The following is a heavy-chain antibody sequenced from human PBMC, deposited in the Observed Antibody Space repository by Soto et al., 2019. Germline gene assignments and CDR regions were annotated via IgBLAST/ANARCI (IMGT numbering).Heavy chain of an antibody. D-gene: IGHD3-10*01. CDR3: TTDWWPMVRGVIEPYYYGMDV. J-gene: IGHJ6*02. CDR2: IKSKTDGGTT. CDR1: GFTFSNAW. V-gene: IGHV3-15*07. Sequence: GGSLRFSCAASGFTFSNAWMNWVRQAPGKGLEWVGRIKSKTDGGTTDYAAPVKGRFTISRDDSKNTLYLQMNSLKTEDTAVYYCTTDWWPMVRGVIEPYYYGMDVWGQGTTVTVSS.